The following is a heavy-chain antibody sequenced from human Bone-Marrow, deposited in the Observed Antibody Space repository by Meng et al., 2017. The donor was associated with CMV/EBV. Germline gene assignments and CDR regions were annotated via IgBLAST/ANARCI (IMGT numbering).Heavy chain of an antibody. D-gene: IGHD5-18*01. CDR2: IKKDGSEK. J-gene: IGHJ4*02. CDR1: GFTFSSYW. Sequence: GESLKISCAASGFTFSSYWMSWVRQAPGKGLEWVANIKKDGSEKYYVDSVKGRFTISRDNAKNSLYLQMNSLRGEDTAVYYCARVWGYSYGPHYFDYWGQGTLVTVSS. V-gene: IGHV3-7*01. CDR3: ARVWGYSYGPHYFDY.